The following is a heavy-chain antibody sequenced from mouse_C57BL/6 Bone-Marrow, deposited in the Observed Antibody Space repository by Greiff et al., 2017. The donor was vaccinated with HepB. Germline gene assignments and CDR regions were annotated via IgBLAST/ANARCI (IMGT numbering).Heavy chain of an antibody. CDR1: GYTFTSYW. V-gene: IGHV1-55*01. Sequence: QVHVKQPGAELVKPGASVKMSCKASGYTFTSYWITWVKQRPGQGLEWIGDIYPGSGSTNYNEKFKSKATLTVDTSSSTAYMQLSSLSSEDAAVYISARYLWVPQGYCGPGTTLSVSS. D-gene: IGHD1-1*02. J-gene: IGHJ2*01. CDR3: ARYLWVPQGY. CDR2: IYPGSGST.